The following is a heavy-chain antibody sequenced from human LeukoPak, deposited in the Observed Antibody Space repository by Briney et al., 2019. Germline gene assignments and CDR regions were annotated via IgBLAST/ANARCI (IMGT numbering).Heavy chain of an antibody. CDR2: MHTSGNA. V-gene: IGHV4-4*07. J-gene: IGHJ4*02. Sequence: SETLSLTCTVSGDSISSYYWTWIRQPAGRGLEWIGRMHTSGNANYNPSLKSRIAMSVDASKNEFSLKLTSVTAADTAVYYCARVLRYGGYCDWGQGTLVTVSS. CDR1: GDSISSYY. CDR3: ARVLRYGGYCD. D-gene: IGHD5-12*01.